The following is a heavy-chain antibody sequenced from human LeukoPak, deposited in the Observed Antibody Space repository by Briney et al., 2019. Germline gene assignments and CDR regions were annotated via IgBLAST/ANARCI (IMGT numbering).Heavy chain of an antibody. CDR1: GGSISSSSYY. CDR3: ARLDTAMVFDY. Sequence: PSETLSLTCTVSGGSISSSSYYWGCIRQPPGKGLEWIGSIYYSGSTYYNPSLKSRVTISVDTSKNQFALKLSSVTAADTAVYYCARLDTAMVFDYWGQGTLVTVSS. CDR2: IYYSGST. J-gene: IGHJ4*02. V-gene: IGHV4-39*01. D-gene: IGHD5-18*01.